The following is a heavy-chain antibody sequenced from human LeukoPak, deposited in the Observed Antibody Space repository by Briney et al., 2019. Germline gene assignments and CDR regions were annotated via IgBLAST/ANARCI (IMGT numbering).Heavy chain of an antibody. J-gene: IGHJ5*02. V-gene: IGHV1-69*05. CDR2: IIPIFGTA. Sequence: SVKVSCKASGGTFSGYAISWVRQAPGQGLEWMGGIIPIFGTANYAQKFQGRVTITTDESTSTAYMELSSLRSEDTAVYYCARSITIFDNWFDPWGQGTLVTVSS. CDR1: GGTFSGYA. CDR3: ARSITIFDNWFDP. D-gene: IGHD3-3*01.